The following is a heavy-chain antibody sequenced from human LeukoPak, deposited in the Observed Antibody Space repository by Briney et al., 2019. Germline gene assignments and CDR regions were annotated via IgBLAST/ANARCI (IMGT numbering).Heavy chain of an antibody. V-gene: IGHV3-53*01. CDR1: GFTVSSNY. J-gene: IGHJ4*02. CDR3: ARTAAGTFFDY. D-gene: IGHD6-13*01. Sequence: GGSLRFSCAVSGFTVSSNYMSWVRQAPGKGLEWVSIIYSGGYTFYADSVKGRFTISRDNSKNTLYLQMNSLRAEDTAVYYCARTAAGTFFDYWGQGTLVTVSS. CDR2: IYSGGYT.